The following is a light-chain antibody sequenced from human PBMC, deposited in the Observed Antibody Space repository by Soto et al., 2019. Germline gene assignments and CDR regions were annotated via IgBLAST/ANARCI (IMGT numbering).Light chain of an antibody. Sequence: QSALTQPASVSGSPGQSITISCTGTSRDIGAYNFVSWYQHHPGKAPKLMIYDVRNRPSGVSNRFSGSKSGNTASLTISGLQAEDEADYYCSSYTSSSALVVFGGGTKVTVL. J-gene: IGLJ2*01. CDR3: SSYTSSSALVV. CDR1: SRDIGAYNF. V-gene: IGLV2-14*03. CDR2: DVR.